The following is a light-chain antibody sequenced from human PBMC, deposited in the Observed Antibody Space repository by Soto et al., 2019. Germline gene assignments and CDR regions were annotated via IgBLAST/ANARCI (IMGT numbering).Light chain of an antibody. CDR2: GAS. Sequence: IELTQSPGTLSLSPGEIATLSCRASQTFSNSFLSWFQQIPGQAPRLLIYGASMRATGIPDRFSGSGSGTEFTLTISRMEPEDFAFDDCQQWGSSSTFGQGTRLEIK. V-gene: IGKV3-20*01. CDR3: QQWGSSST. J-gene: IGKJ5*01. CDR1: QTFSNSF.